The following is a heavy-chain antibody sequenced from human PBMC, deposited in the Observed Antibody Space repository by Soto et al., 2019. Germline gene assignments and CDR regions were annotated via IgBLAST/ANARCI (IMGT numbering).Heavy chain of an antibody. Sequence: GGSLRLSCAASGFTFSSYSMNWVRQAPGKGLEWVSSISSSSSYIYYADSVKGRFTISRDNAKNSLYLQMNSLRAEDTAVYYCARDPTTVTTNDYWGQGTLVTVSS. CDR3: ARDPTTVTTNDY. V-gene: IGHV3-21*01. J-gene: IGHJ4*02. CDR2: ISSSSSYI. CDR1: GFTFSSYS. D-gene: IGHD4-17*01.